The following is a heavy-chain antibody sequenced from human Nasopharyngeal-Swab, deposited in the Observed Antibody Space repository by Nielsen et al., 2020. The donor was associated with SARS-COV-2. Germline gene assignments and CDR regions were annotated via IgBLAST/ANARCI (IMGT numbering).Heavy chain of an antibody. Sequence: SETLSLTCTVSGGSITNFHCSWIRQSPGKGLEWIGYVHHSGNTKFNPSLESRVTMSIDTPQTQFSLKMTSVTAADTAVYFCAGRIDWGDQSWWYFDYWGQGNLVIVSS. J-gene: IGHJ4*02. CDR2: VHHSGNT. V-gene: IGHV4-59*01. CDR3: AGRIDWGDQSWWYFDY. D-gene: IGHD3-9*01. CDR1: GGSITNFH.